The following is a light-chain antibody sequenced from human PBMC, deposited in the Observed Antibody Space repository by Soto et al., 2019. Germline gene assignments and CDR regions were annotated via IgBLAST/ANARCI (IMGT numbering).Light chain of an antibody. CDR1: QSISSW. Sequence: DIQMTQSPSALSASVGDRVTITCRASQSISSWLAWYQQKPGKAPKLLIYKASSLESGVPSRFSGSGSGTEFTLTISSLQPDDFAAYYCQQYNSYLKTFGQGTKV. J-gene: IGKJ1*01. V-gene: IGKV1-5*03. CDR3: QQYNSYLKT. CDR2: KAS.